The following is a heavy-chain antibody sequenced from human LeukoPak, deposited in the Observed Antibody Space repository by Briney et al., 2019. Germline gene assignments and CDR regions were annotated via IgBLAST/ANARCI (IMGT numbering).Heavy chain of an antibody. J-gene: IGHJ4*02. CDR1: GFTFSSYG. Sequence: GGSLRLSCAASGFTFSSYGMHWVRQAPGKGLEWVAVISYDGSNKYYADSVKGRFTISRDNSKNTLYLQMNSLRAEDTAVYYCAKSHGSGSYSVDYWGQGTLVTVSS. CDR2: ISYDGSNK. D-gene: IGHD3-10*01. CDR3: AKSHGSGSYSVDY. V-gene: IGHV3-30*18.